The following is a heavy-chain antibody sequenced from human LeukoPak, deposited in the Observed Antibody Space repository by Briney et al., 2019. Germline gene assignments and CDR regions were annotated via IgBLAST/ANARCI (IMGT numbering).Heavy chain of an antibody. CDR2: IYKTGST. D-gene: IGHD6-19*01. CDR1: GGSISTYY. J-gene: IGHJ2*01. Sequence: PSETLSLTCTVSGGSISTYYWTWIRQPAGKGLEWIGRIYKTGSTAYNPSLKSRVTMSVDTSKNQFSLKLTSVTAADTAVYYCARDPTAVPGSWYFDLWGRGTLVSVSS. V-gene: IGHV4-4*07. CDR3: ARDPTAVPGSWYFDL.